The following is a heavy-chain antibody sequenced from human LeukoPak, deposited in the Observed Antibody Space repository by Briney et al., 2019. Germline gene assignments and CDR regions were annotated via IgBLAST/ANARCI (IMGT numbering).Heavy chain of an antibody. CDR3: ARAKSDYDFWSGYYIGSAEYFQH. J-gene: IGHJ1*01. Sequence: GGSLRLSCAASGFTFSSYRMSWVRQAPGKGLEWVANIKQDGSEKYYVDSVKGRFTISRDNAKNSLYLQMNSLRAEDTAVYYCARAKSDYDFWSGYYIGSAEYFQHWGQGTLVTVSS. CDR1: GFTFSSYR. CDR2: IKQDGSEK. V-gene: IGHV3-7*01. D-gene: IGHD3-3*01.